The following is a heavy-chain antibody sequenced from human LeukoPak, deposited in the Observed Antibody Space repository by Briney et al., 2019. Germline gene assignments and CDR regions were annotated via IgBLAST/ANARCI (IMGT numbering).Heavy chain of an antibody. CDR1: GGPTSSTNSY. J-gene: IGHJ4*02. CDR2: IYYSGST. V-gene: IGHV4-39*01. D-gene: IGHD2-15*01. Sequence: SETLSLTCTVSGGPTSSTNSYWGWIRQPPGKGLEWIGSIYYSGSTHYNPSLKSRVSISVDTSRSEFSLRLRSVTAGDTAIYYCARNRSDCSIGSCSFTGFDSWGQGILVTVSS. CDR3: ARNRSDCSIGSCSFTGFDS.